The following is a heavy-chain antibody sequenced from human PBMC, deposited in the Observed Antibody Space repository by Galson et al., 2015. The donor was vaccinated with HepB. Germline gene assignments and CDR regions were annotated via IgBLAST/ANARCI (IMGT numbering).Heavy chain of an antibody. V-gene: IGHV3-21*01. Sequence: SLRLSCAASGFTFSSYSMNWVRQAPGKGLEWVSSISSSSSYIYYADSVKGRFTISRDNAKNSLYLQMNSLRAEDTAVYYCARDGGSDYDSSGYYSYYYYGMDVWGQGTTVTVSS. D-gene: IGHD3-22*01. CDR1: GFTFSSYS. CDR3: ARDGGSDYDSSGYYSYYYYGMDV. CDR2: ISSSSSYI. J-gene: IGHJ6*02.